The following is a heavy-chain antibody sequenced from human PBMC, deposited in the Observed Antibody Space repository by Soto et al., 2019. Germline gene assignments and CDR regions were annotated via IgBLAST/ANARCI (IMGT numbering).Heavy chain of an antibody. D-gene: IGHD3-10*01. CDR2: ISGSGGST. Sequence: PEGSLRLSCAASGLTFSSYAMSWVRQAPGKGLEWVSAISGSGGSTYYADSVKGRFTISRDNSKNTLYLQMNSLRAEDTAVYYCAKSGMVRGGAEHWGQGTLATVSS. V-gene: IGHV3-23*01. J-gene: IGHJ4*02. CDR3: AKSGMVRGGAEH. CDR1: GLTFSSYA.